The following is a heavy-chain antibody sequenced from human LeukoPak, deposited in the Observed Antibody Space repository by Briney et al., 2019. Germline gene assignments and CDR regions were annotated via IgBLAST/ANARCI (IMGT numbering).Heavy chain of an antibody. CDR3: AREPTYRSSLDF. CDR1: GFGVSSNY. D-gene: IGHD6-6*01. CDR2: TYSSGAT. V-gene: IGHV3-53*01. J-gene: IGHJ4*02. Sequence: GSLSLSCAASGFGVSSNYMSWVRQAPGKGLEYISVTYSSGATYYADSVRDRFTISRDNSRNTLYLQMNSLRPEDTAVYYCAREPTYRSSLDFWGQGTLVTVSS.